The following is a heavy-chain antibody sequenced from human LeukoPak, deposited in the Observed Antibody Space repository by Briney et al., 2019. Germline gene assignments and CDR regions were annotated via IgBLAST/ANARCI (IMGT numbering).Heavy chain of an antibody. CDR1: GYSINNGFY. Sequence: PSETLSLTCTVSGYSINNGFYWGWIRQPPGKGVKWIESIYHSERTHYNPSLKSRVTISVDTSKNQFSLKLSSVTAADTAVYYCARHGSGSYYRGYYYMDVWGKGTTVTISS. CDR3: ARHGSGSYYRGYYYMDV. J-gene: IGHJ6*03. CDR2: IYHSERT. V-gene: IGHV4-38-2*02. D-gene: IGHD3-10*01.